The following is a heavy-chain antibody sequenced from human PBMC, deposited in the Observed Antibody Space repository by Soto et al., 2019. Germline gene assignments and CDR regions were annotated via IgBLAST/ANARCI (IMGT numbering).Heavy chain of an antibody. J-gene: IGHJ3*02. CDR2: INHSGST. D-gene: IGHD5-18*01. V-gene: IGHV4-34*01. CDR3: GRGNKGYRYGPGYAFDI. Sequence: SETLSLTCAVYGGSFSGDYWSWIRQPPGKGLEWIGEINHSGSTNYNPSLKSRVTISVDTSKNQFSLKLSSVTAADTAVYYCGRGNKGYRYGPGYAFDIWGQGTMVTGSS. CDR1: GGSFSGDY.